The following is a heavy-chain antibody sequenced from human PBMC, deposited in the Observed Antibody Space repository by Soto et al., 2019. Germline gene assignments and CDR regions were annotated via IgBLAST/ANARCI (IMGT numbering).Heavy chain of an antibody. V-gene: IGHV3-33*01. CDR2: IGFDGTNI. Sequence: QGHLVESGGGVVQPGRSLRLSCVAPGFDFKTYGMHWVRQAPGKGLEWVAVIGFDGTNIHYSDSVRGRFSISRDNSENTVSLQMNSLRVEDTALYYCVRTACVINNCSYRGVRWGQGTLVTV. CDR3: VRTACVINNCSYRGVR. CDR1: GFDFKTYG. J-gene: IGHJ4*02. D-gene: IGHD3-10*01.